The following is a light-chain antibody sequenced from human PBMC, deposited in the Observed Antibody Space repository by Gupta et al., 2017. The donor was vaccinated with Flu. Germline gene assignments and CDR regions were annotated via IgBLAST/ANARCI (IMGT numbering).Light chain of an antibody. CDR1: SSDVGGYNY. J-gene: IGLJ3*02. Sequence: QSALTQPASVSGSPGQSITISCTGTSSDVGGYNYVSWYQQHPGKAPKLMFYDVSHRPSGVSNRFSGSNAGNTASLTISGLQAEDEAYYYCSSYTRRSTRVFGTGTKLTVL. CDR3: SSYTRRSTRV. CDR2: DVS. V-gene: IGLV2-14*01.